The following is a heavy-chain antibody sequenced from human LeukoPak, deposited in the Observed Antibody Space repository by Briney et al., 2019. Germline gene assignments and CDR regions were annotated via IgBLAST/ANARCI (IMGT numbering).Heavy chain of an antibody. CDR3: ARDRPGGAGLNFDY. Sequence: ASVKVSCKASGYTFTSYGISWVRQAPGQGLEWMGWISAYNGNTNYALKLRGRVTMTTDTSTSTAYMELRRLRSDDTAVYYCARDRPGGAGLNFDYWGQGTLVTVSS. V-gene: IGHV1-18*01. CDR1: GYTFTSYG. J-gene: IGHJ4*02. CDR2: ISAYNGNT. D-gene: IGHD2-8*02.